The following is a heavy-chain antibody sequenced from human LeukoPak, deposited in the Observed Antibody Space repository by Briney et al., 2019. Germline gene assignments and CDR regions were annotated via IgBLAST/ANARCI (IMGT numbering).Heavy chain of an antibody. CDR2: IYYSGST. CDR1: GGSISSYY. J-gene: IGHJ6*02. V-gene: IGHV4-59*08. D-gene: IGHD2-2*01. Sequence: SENPSPTCPVSGGSISSYYWSWIRQPPGKGLEWSWDIYYSGSTNYNPSLKSRVTISVDTSKNQFSLKLSSVTAADTAVYYCARGPLSVPAAPTGMDVWGQGTTVTVSS. CDR3: ARGPLSVPAAPTGMDV.